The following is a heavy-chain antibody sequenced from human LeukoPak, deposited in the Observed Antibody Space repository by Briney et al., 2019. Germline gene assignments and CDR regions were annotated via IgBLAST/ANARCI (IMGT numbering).Heavy chain of an antibody. V-gene: IGHV4-38-2*02. J-gene: IGHJ4*02. CDR3: ARDSSGWRYYFDY. CDR2: IYHSGST. D-gene: IGHD6-19*01. CDR1: GYSISSGYY. Sequence: SETLSLTCTVSGYSISSGYYWGWIRQPPGKGLEWIGSIYHSGSTYYNPSLKSQVTISVDTSKNQFSLKLSSVTAADTAVYYCARDSSGWRYYFDYWGQGTLVTVSS.